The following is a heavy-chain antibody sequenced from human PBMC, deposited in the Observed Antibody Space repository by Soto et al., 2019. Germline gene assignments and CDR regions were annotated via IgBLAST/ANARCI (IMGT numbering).Heavy chain of an antibody. J-gene: IGHJ4*02. V-gene: IGHV1-3*01. CDR1: GYTFTTYV. D-gene: IGHD3-16*02. CDR2: IDAGNGNT. Sequence: GPSVKVSCKASGYTFTTYVMHWVRQAPGQRLEWMGWIDAGNGNTRYSQNFQGRVTITRDTSASTAYMEVSSLRSEDTAVYYCARDSLGNVDFWGQGTLVTVSS. CDR3: ARDSLGNVDF.